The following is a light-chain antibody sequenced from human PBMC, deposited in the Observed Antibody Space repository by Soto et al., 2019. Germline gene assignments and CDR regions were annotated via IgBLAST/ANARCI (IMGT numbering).Light chain of an antibody. CDR3: QQYNNWPPWT. CDR1: QSVSNNY. Sequence: ENVLAQSPGTRSLTTGERATLSGRARQSVSNNYLAWYQQNPGQAPRLLIYGASNRATGLPDRFSGSGSGTDFTLTITSLQPEDFAVYYCQQYNNWPPWTFGQGTNVDIK. J-gene: IGKJ1*01. V-gene: IGKV3-20*01. CDR2: GAS.